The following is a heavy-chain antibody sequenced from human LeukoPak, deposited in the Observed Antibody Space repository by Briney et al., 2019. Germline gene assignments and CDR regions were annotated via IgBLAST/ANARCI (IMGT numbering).Heavy chain of an antibody. CDR2: INHSGST. V-gene: IGHV4-34*01. CDR3: ARLVGSSWYHEVLRGRDY. D-gene: IGHD6-13*01. Sequence: SETLSLTCAVYGGSFSGYYWSWIRQPPGKGLEWIGEINHSGSTNYNPSLKSRVTISVDTSKNQFSLKLSSVTVVDTAIYYCARLVGSSWYHEVLRGRDYWGQGTLVTVSS. J-gene: IGHJ4*02. CDR1: GGSFSGYY.